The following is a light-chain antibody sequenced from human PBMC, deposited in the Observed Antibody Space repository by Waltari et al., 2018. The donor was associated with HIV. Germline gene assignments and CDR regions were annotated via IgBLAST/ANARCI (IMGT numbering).Light chain of an antibody. CDR1: QSVSSN. V-gene: IGKV3-15*01. J-gene: IGKJ2*01. CDR2: SGS. CDR3: QQYNNWPPYT. Sequence: EIVMTQSPATLSVSPGERAILSCRASQSVSSNLAWYQQKPGQAPRLLNYSGSTRATGVPARFSGSGSGTDFTLTISSLQSEDFAVYHCQQYNNWPPYTFGQGTRLEIK.